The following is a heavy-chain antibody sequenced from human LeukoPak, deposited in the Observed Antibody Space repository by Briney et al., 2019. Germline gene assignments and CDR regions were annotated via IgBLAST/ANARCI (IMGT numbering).Heavy chain of an antibody. CDR3: ERCRQDRAMKGSDSFDY. CDR1: GYTFTSYA. D-gene: IGHD5-18*01. J-gene: IGHJ4*02. CDR2: INTNTGNP. Sequence: ASVKVSCKASGYTFTSYAMNWVRQAPGQGLEWMGWINTNTGNPTYAQGFTGRFVFSLDTSVSTAYLQISSLKAEDTAVYYCERCRQDRAMKGSDSFDYWGQGTLVTVSS. V-gene: IGHV7-4-1*02.